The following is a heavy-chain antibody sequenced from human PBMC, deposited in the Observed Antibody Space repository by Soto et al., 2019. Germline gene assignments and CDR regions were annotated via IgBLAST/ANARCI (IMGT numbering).Heavy chain of an antibody. CDR3: AKGGLLWFGELSTGKFDY. V-gene: IGHV3-23*01. CDR1: GFTFSSYA. CDR2: ISGSGGNT. Sequence: GGSLRLSCAASGFTFSSYAMSWVRQAPGKGLEWVSAISGSGGNTYYADSVKGRFTISRDNSKNTLYLQMNSLRAEDTAVYYCAKGGLLWFGELSTGKFDYWGQGTLVTVSS. D-gene: IGHD3-10*01. J-gene: IGHJ4*02.